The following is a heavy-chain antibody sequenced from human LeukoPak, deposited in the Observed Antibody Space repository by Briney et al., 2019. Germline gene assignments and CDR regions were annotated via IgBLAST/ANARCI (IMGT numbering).Heavy chain of an antibody. CDR3: ARDGGSGTPFDF. J-gene: IGHJ4*02. V-gene: IGHV3-74*03. Sequence: PGGSLRLSCAAPGFTFSSYWMHWVRQAPGKGLLWVSRITTDGGSTEYADSVKGRFTISRDNVKNTLYLQLNSLRAEDTAVYYCARDGGSGTPFDFWGQGTLVTVSS. CDR1: GFTFSSYW. CDR2: ITTDGGST. D-gene: IGHD3-10*01.